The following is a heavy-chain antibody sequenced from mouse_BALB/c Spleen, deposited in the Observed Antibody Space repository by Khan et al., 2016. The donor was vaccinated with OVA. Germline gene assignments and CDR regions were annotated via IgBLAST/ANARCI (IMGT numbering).Heavy chain of an antibody. V-gene: IGHV3-8*02. CDR1: GYSITSGY. Sequence: EVQLQESGPSLVKPSQTLSLTCSVTGYSITSGYWSWIRKFPGNKLEYMGYMIYTGYTDYNPSLNSRIAITRHASTNQYSLQLNSVTTEDTAAYYCARSSYRYAFAYWGQGTLVTVSA. CDR2: MIYTGYT. J-gene: IGHJ3*01. D-gene: IGHD2-14*01. CDR3: ARSSYRYAFAY.